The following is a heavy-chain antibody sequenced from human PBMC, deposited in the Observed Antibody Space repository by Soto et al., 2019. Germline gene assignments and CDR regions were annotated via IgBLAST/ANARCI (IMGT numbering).Heavy chain of an antibody. CDR2: IYYSGST. Sequence: QVQLQESGPGLVKPSETLSLTCTVSGGSISSYYWSWIRQPPGKGLEWIGYIYYSGSTNYNPSLKSRVTISVDTSKNQFSLKLSSVTAADTAVHYCARGNVAFDIWGQGTMVTVSS. J-gene: IGHJ3*02. CDR3: ARGNVAFDI. D-gene: IGHD1-1*01. V-gene: IGHV4-59*01. CDR1: GGSISSYY.